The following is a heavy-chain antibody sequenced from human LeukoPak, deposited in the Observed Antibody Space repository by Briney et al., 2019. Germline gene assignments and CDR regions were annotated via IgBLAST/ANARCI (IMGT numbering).Heavy chain of an antibody. CDR2: IDPRSGGN. D-gene: IGHD3-10*01. CDR1: GYTFTSYY. Sequence: GASVKVCCKASGYTFTSYYVHWMRQAHGQGFEWMGLIDPRSGGNTYAQKLQVRVTMTRDKSTSTVYMELCSLSYDDTAVYYCASYCSGVKASFYYCCQGTLVNVSS. CDR3: ASYCSGVKASFYY. J-gene: IGHJ4*02. V-gene: IGHV1-46*04.